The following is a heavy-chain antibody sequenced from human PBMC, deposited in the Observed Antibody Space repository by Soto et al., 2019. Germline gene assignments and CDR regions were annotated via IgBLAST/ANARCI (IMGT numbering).Heavy chain of an antibody. D-gene: IGHD5-12*01. Sequence: SQTLSLTCAISGDSVSSNTASWNWVRQSPSRGLEWLGRTYSRSKWYNDYAVSVKSRIIINPDKSKNQFSLQLNSVTPEDTAVYYCAKGDNIGTKTGYAFDPWGQGTLVTVSS. V-gene: IGHV6-1*01. J-gene: IGHJ5*02. CDR1: GDSVSSNTAS. CDR3: AKGDNIGTKTGYAFDP. CDR2: TYSRSKWYN.